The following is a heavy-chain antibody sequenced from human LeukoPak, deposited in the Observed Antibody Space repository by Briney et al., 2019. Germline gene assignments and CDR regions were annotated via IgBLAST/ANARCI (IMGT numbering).Heavy chain of an antibody. J-gene: IGHJ4*01. V-gene: IGHV4-39*07. CDR2: IYYSGST. D-gene: IGHD6-13*01. Sequence: SETLSLTCTVSGGSISSSSYYWGWIRQPPGKGLEWIGSIYYSGSTYYNPSLKSRVTISVDTSKNQFSLKLSSATAADTAVYYCARDEQQLVVISLYYWGQGTLVTVSS. CDR3: ARDEQQLVVISLYY. CDR1: GGSISSSSYY.